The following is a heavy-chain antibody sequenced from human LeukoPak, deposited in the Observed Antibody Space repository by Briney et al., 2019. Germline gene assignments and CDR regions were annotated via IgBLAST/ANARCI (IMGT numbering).Heavy chain of an antibody. D-gene: IGHD5-12*01. CDR2: IYYSGST. V-gene: IGHV4-59*01. J-gene: IGHJ6*03. CDR1: GGSISSYY. Sequence: SETLSLTCTVTGGSISSYYWSWIRQPPGKGLEWIGYIYYSGSTNYNPSLKSRVTISEDTSKNHFSLKLSSVTAADTAVYYCARASWLPQSRNYYYMDVWGKGTTVTISS. CDR3: ARASWLPQSRNYYYMDV.